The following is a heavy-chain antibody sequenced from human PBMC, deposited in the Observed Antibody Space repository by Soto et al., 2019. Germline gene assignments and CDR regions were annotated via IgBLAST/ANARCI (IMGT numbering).Heavy chain of an antibody. D-gene: IGHD2-2*01. Sequence: QVQLVQSGTEVKKPGSSVKVSCKASGGTLSNNAISWVRQAPGQGLEWMGGIIPLSATTNYAQKFQGRVTITADRSTSTAYMELTSLTSEDTAVYYGARGFEDRGIVVVPAASPWYYGMDVWGQGTTVTVSS. J-gene: IGHJ6*02. CDR1: GGTLSNNA. CDR3: ARGFEDRGIVVVPAASPWYYGMDV. V-gene: IGHV1-69*06. CDR2: IIPLSATT.